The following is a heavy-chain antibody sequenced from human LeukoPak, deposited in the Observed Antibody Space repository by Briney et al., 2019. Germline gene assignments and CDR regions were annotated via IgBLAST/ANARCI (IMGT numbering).Heavy chain of an antibody. CDR2: IIPIYGTA. D-gene: IGHD6-19*01. J-gene: IGHJ6*03. CDR1: GGTFSSYA. Sequence: ASVKVSCKASGGTFSSYAISWVRQAPGQGLEWMGGIIPIYGTANYAQKFQGRVTITADKSTSTAYMELSSLRSEDTAVYYCARDRIAVAGRKYYYYMDVWGKGTTVTVSS. V-gene: IGHV1-69*06. CDR3: ARDRIAVAGRKYYYYMDV.